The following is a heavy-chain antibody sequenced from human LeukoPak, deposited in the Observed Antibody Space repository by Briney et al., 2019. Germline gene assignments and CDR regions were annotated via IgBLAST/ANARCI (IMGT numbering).Heavy chain of an antibody. J-gene: IGHJ4*02. CDR1: GFTFTSHG. V-gene: IGHV1-18*01. CDR2: IRGYNGKT. CDR3: AAWAGTTGTDFEGHFDY. Sequence: ASVKVSCRASGFTFTSHGVNWVRQAPEQGLEWLGWIRGYNGKTNYAQKLQGRVIMATDTSTKTAYMEVRSLGSDDTAVYYCAAWAGTTGTDFEGHFDYWGQGALITVSS. D-gene: IGHD3/OR15-3a*01.